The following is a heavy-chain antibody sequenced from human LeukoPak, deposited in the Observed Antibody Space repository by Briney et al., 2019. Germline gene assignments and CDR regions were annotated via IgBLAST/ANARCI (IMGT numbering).Heavy chain of an antibody. V-gene: IGHV4-34*01. CDR3: ARGDTVAARPGRFDS. J-gene: IGHJ4*02. D-gene: IGHD6-6*01. CDR1: GGSVSGYY. CDR2: INHSGST. Sequence: SETLSLTCAVYGGSVSGYYWSWIRQPPGKGLEWSGEINHSGSTNYNPSLKSRVTISVDTSKNQFSLKLSSVTAADTAVYYCARGDTVAARPGRFDSWGQGTLVTVSS.